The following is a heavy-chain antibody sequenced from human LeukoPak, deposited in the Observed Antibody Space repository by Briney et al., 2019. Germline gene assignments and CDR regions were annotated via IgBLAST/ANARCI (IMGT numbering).Heavy chain of an antibody. CDR1: GFTFSSYG. J-gene: IGHJ4*02. Sequence: PGGSLRLSCAASGFTFSSYGMHWVRQAPGKGLEWVAVISYDGSNKYYADSVEGRFTISRDNSKNTLYLQMNSPRAEDTAVYYCASRIAAAGFDYWGQGTLVTVSS. D-gene: IGHD6-13*01. V-gene: IGHV3-30*03. CDR2: ISYDGSNK. CDR3: ASRIAAAGFDY.